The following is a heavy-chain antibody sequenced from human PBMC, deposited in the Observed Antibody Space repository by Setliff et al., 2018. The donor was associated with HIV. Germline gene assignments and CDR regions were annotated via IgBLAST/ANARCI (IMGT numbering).Heavy chain of an antibody. Sequence: SESLSLTCTVSGDSISSYYWSWIRQPPGKGLEWIGHISYSGTTNYNPSLKSRVTISVDTSKNQFSLKLNSVTAADAAVYYCARRRPPPTGSYSKYYMDVWGTGTTVTVSS. J-gene: IGHJ6*03. CDR3: ARRRPPPTGSYSKYYMDV. V-gene: IGHV4-59*08. CDR2: ISYSGTT. D-gene: IGHD1-26*01. CDR1: GDSISSYY.